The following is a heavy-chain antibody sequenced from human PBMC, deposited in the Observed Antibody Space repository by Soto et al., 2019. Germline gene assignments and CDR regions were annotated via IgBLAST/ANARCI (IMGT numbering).Heavy chain of an antibody. CDR1: GGSIGSSDYY. V-gene: IGHV4-39*01. CDR3: ATHRDDILTDLSWFDP. CDR2: VYYTGST. Sequence: SETLSLTCTVSGGSIGSSDYYWGWIRQPPGKGLEWIGSVYYTGSTYYNPSLRSRLTISVDTSKNQFSLKLSSVTATDTAVYHCATHRDDILTDLSWFDPWGQGTLVTVSS. D-gene: IGHD3-9*01. J-gene: IGHJ5*02.